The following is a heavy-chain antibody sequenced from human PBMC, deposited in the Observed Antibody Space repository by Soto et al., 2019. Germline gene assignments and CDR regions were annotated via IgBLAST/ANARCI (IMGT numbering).Heavy chain of an antibody. Sequence: KTSETLSLTCTVSGGSISSSSYYWGWIRQPPGKGLEWIGSIYYSGSTYYNPSLKSRVTISVDTSKNQFSLKLSSVTAADTAVYYCARSGYSYGLGVTIDYWGQGTLVTVSS. V-gene: IGHV4-39*01. D-gene: IGHD5-18*01. CDR3: ARSGYSYGLGVTIDY. J-gene: IGHJ4*02. CDR1: GGSISSSSYY. CDR2: IYYSGST.